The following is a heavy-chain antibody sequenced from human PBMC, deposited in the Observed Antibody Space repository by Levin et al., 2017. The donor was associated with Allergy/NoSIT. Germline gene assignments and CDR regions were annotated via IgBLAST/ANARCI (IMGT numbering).Heavy chain of an antibody. CDR1: GFTFSSYA. D-gene: IGHD3-10*01. V-gene: IGHV3-30-3*01. Sequence: GGSLRLSCAASGFTFSSYAMHWVRQAPGKGLEWVAVISYDGSNKYYADSVKGRFTISRDNSKNTLYLQMNSLRAEDTAVYYCASSWDLTITMVRGVKIQGDAFDIWGQGTMVTVSS. CDR3: ASSWDLTITMVRGVKIQGDAFDI. J-gene: IGHJ3*02. CDR2: ISYDGSNK.